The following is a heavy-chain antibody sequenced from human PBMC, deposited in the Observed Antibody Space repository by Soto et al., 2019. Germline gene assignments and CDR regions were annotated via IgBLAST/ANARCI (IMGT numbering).Heavy chain of an antibody. CDR1: GGSISRYY. CDR3: ARDLWGYCGTDCYPLDV. CDR2: LYNTGST. J-gene: IGHJ6*02. V-gene: IGHV4-59*01. D-gene: IGHD2-21*02. Sequence: PSETLSLTCTVSGGSISRYYWSWIRQPPGKGLEWIGYLYNTGSTIYNPSLESRVTISVDTSKNQFSLNLNSVTAADTAVYYCARDLWGYCGTDCYPLDVWGPGTTVTVSS.